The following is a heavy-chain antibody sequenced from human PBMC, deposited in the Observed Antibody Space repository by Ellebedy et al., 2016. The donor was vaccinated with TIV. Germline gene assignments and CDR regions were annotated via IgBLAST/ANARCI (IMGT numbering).Heavy chain of an antibody. D-gene: IGHD4-23*01. Sequence: GESLKISCVASGFSFSSYGMHWVRQAPGKGLEWVAFIRTDGSNKFYTESVEGRFTISRDNVKNIMHLQTNSLRAEDTAVYYCARDRWPYFFDCWGQGTLVTVSS. CDR1: GFSFSSYG. CDR2: IRTDGSNK. CDR3: ARDRWPYFFDC. J-gene: IGHJ4*02. V-gene: IGHV3-30*02.